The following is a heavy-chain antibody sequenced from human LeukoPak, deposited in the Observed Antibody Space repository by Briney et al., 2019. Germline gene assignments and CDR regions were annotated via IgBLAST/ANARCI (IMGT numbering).Heavy chain of an antibody. V-gene: IGHV1-18*01. CDR1: GYTFTSYG. Sequence: ASVKVSCKSSGYTFTSYGLSWVRQAPGQGLEWMGWVSAYDGNTNYAQKLQGRVTMTTDTSTSTVYMELRSLRSDDTAVYYCARMGDYHLVSFFDYWGQGTLVTVSS. CDR2: VSAYDGNT. CDR3: ARMGDYHLVSFFDY. D-gene: IGHD4/OR15-4a*01. J-gene: IGHJ4*02.